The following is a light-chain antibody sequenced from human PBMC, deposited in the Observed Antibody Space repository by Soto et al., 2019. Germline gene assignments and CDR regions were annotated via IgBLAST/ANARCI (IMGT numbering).Light chain of an antibody. V-gene: IGLV2-11*01. Sequence: QSALTQPRSVSGSPGQSVTISCTGTSSDVGGYNYVSWYQQHPGKVPKLMIYDVSARPSGVPDRFSGSKSGNTASLTISGLQAADEADYYCCSYAGSYPVVFGGGTKLTVL. J-gene: IGLJ3*02. CDR1: SSDVGGYNY. CDR2: DVS. CDR3: CSYAGSYPVV.